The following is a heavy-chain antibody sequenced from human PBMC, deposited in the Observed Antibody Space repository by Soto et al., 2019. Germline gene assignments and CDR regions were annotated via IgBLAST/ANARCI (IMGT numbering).Heavy chain of an antibody. Sequence: VQLQESGPGLVRPSGTLSLTCAVSGASISSGNWWSWVRQSPGKGLEWIGEIYHSGSTNHNPSLKSRVNISVDKSRNQFSLKLSSVTAADTAVYFCASHRGNTFGPYDDWGQGTQVTVSS. V-gene: IGHV4-4*02. CDR1: GASISSGNW. J-gene: IGHJ4*01. D-gene: IGHD3-16*01. CDR3: ASHRGNTFGPYDD. CDR2: IYHSGST.